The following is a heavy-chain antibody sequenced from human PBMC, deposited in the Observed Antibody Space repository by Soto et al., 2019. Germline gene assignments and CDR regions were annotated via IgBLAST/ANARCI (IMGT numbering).Heavy chain of an antibody. CDR3: ARGELKYSYYGMDV. Sequence: ASVKVSCKASGYTFTSYDINWVRQATGQGLEWMGWMNPNSGNTGYAQKFQGRATMTRNTSISTAYMELSSLRSEDTAVYYCARGELKYSYYGMDVWGQGTTVTVSS. CDR1: GYTFTSYD. CDR2: MNPNSGNT. J-gene: IGHJ6*02. V-gene: IGHV1-8*01. D-gene: IGHD1-26*01.